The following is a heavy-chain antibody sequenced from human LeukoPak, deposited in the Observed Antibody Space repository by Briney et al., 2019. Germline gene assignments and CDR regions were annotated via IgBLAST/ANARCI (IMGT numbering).Heavy chain of an antibody. J-gene: IGHJ4*02. CDR3: ARAFDC. V-gene: IGHV3-48*03. Sequence: TGGSLRLSCAASGFTISSYQMNWVRQAPGKGLEWVSYITSSGSTKYYADSVKGRFTISRDNAKNSLYLQMNSLRAEDTAVYYCARAFDCWGQGTLVTVSS. CDR2: ITSSGSTK. CDR1: GFTISSYQ.